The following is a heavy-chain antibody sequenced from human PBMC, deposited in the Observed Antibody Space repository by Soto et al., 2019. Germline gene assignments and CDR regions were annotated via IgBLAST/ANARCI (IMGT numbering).Heavy chain of an antibody. Sequence: QVQLVESGGGVVPPGKSLRLSCAASGFTFNTYGMNWVRQAPGKGLEWVAVIWYDGNINDYAESVKGRFSISRDNSKNTLYLQMNDLRVDDTAVYYCVRNAAAGTGFSDNWGQGTLVTVSP. CDR1: GFTFNTYG. D-gene: IGHD6-13*01. V-gene: IGHV3-33*03. CDR3: VRNAAAGTGFSDN. J-gene: IGHJ4*02. CDR2: IWYDGNIN.